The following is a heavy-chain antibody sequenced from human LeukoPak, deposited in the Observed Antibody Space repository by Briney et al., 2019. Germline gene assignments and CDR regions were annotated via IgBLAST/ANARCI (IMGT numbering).Heavy chain of an antibody. CDR1: GYTVTSYG. V-gene: IGHV1-18*01. Sequence: ASVKVSCKASGYTVTSYGISWVRQAPGQGLEWMGWISAYNGNTNYAQKLQGRVTMTTDTSTSTAYMELRSLRADDTAVYYCATGVDTAMVMEPPFYYWGQGTLVTVSS. CDR3: ATGVDTAMVMEPPFYY. CDR2: ISAYNGNT. D-gene: IGHD5-18*01. J-gene: IGHJ4*02.